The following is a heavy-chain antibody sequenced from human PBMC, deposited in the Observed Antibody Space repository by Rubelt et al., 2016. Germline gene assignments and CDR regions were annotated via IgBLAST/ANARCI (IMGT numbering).Heavy chain of an antibody. Sequence: QVQLQQWGAGLLKPSETLSLTCAVYGGSFSGYYWIWVRQPPGKGLEWIGEVNHPGSTTYNASLKSRVSISAYASKNQAPRKVGSVTAADTGVYYCARAAGSGSYYFWAFDIWGQGTMVTVSS. J-gene: IGHJ3*02. CDR3: ARAAGSGSYYFWAFDI. V-gene: IGHV4-34*01. CDR2: VNHPGST. CDR1: GGSFSGYY. D-gene: IGHD1-26*01.